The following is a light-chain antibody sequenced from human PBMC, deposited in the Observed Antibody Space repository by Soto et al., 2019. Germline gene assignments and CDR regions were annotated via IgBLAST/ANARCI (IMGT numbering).Light chain of an antibody. CDR1: SGHSSYI. CDR3: ETRDSYTQL. Sequence: QSVLTQSSSASASLGSSVKLTCTLSSGHSSYIIAWHQQQPGKAPRYLMKLEGSGSYNKGTGVPDRFSGSSSGADRYLTISNLQSEDEADYYCETRDSYTQLFGGGTKLTVL. CDR2: LEGSGSY. J-gene: IGLJ2*01. V-gene: IGLV4-60*03.